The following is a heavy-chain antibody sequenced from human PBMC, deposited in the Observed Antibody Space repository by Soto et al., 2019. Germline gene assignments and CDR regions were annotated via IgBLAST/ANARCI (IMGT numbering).Heavy chain of an antibody. CDR3: ERHSSSWYVDFDY. J-gene: IGHJ4*02. CDR2: ISSSGSTI. Sequence: XGSLTLSCAASGFTFSDYYLSWIRQAPGKGLEWVSYISSSGSTIYYADSVKGRFTISRDNAKNSLYLQMNSLRAEDTAVYYCERHSSSWYVDFDYWGQGTLVTVSS. D-gene: IGHD6-13*01. V-gene: IGHV3-11*01. CDR1: GFTFSDYY.